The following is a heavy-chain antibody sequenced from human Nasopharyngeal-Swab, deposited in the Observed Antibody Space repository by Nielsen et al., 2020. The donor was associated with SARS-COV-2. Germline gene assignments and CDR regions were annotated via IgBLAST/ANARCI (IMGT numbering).Heavy chain of an antibody. D-gene: IGHD4-23*01. CDR2: INTDGRRT. Sequence: GESLKISCAASGFSFSTFWMHWVRQVPGEGLVWVSRINTDGRRTNYAESVKGRFTISRDNVKNMLYLQMNNLRPEDTAVYYCARDLGGFGGYWGQGTLATVSS. J-gene: IGHJ4*02. CDR3: ARDLGGFGGY. V-gene: IGHV3-74*01. CDR1: GFSFSTFW.